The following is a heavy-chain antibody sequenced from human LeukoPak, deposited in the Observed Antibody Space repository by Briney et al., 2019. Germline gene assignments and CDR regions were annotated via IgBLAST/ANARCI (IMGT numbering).Heavy chain of an antibody. J-gene: IGHJ4*02. CDR3: ARGGWILYDFWSGSLLGD. CDR2: IWYDGSNK. V-gene: IGHV3-33*08. CDR1: GFTFSSYG. Sequence: GRSLRLSCAASGFTFSSYGMHWVRQAPGKGLEWVAVIWYDGSNKYYADSVKGRFTISRDNSKNTLYLQMNSLRAEDTAVYYCARGGWILYDFWSGSLLGDWGQGTLVTVSS. D-gene: IGHD3-3*01.